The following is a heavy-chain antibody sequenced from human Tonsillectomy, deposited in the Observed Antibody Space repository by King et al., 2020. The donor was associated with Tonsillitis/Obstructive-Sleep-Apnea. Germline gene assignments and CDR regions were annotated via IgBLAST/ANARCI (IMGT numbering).Heavy chain of an antibody. V-gene: IGHV2-5*02. CDR1: GFSLSTSGVG. J-gene: IGHJ1*01. CDR3: AHRLLWVTLFGWEVFYS. CDR2: IYWDDDK. Sequence: TLKESGPTLVKPPQTLTLTCTFSGFSLSTSGVGVGWIRQPPGKALEWLALIYWDDDKRYSPSVKSRLTITKDTTKNQVVLTMTNLDPGDTATYYCAHRLLWVTLFGWEVFYSWGQSTLVTASS. D-gene: IGHD3-3*01.